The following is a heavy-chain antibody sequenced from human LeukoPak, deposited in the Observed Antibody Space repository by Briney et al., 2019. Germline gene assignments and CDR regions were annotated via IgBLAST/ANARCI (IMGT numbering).Heavy chain of an antibody. D-gene: IGHD2-15*01. Sequence: GGSLRLSCAASGFTFSSYAMNWVRQPPGKGLEWVSTTTTSGGGTYYADSVKGRFTISRDNSKNTLYLQMNSLRAEDTAVYYCAKGRAVEVVAAFNYWGQGTVVTVSS. V-gene: IGHV3-23*01. CDR2: TTTSGGGT. CDR1: GFTFSSYA. J-gene: IGHJ4*02. CDR3: AKGRAVEVVAAFNY.